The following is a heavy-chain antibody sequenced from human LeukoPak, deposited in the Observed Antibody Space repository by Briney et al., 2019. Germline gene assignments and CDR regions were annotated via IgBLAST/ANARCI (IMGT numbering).Heavy chain of an antibody. CDR1: GGSISSGGYY. D-gene: IGHD3-10*01. V-gene: IGHV4-31*03. J-gene: IGHJ6*04. Sequence: PSETLSLTCTVSGGSISSGGYYWSWIRQHPGKGLEWIGYIYYSGSTYYNPSLKSRVTISVDTSKNQFSLKLSSVTAADTAVYYCARDRITMVRGVPQDYYYGMDVRGKGTTVTVSS. CDR2: IYYSGST. CDR3: ARDRITMVRGVPQDYYYGMDV.